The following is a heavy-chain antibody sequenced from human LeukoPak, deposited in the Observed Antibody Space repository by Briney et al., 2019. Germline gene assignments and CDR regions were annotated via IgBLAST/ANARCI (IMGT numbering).Heavy chain of an antibody. D-gene: IGHD2-21*02. CDR3: ARGIQVVTAIPILDY. V-gene: IGHV4-34*01. Sequence: SETLSLTCAVYGGSFSGYYWSWIRQPPGKGLEWIGEINHSGSTNYNPSLKSRVTISVDTSKNQFSLKLSSATAADTAVYYCARGIQVVTAIPILDYWGQGTLVTVSS. CDR2: INHSGST. CDR1: GGSFSGYY. J-gene: IGHJ4*02.